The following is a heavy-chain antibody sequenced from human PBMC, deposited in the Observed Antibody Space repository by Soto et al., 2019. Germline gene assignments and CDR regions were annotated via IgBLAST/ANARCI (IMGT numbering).Heavy chain of an antibody. CDR2: IKSKTDGGTT. CDR3: TTGGLGYCTNGVCYTSVYYFDP. CDR1: GFTLSAYS. Sequence: GGSLRLSCAASGFTLSAYSMNWVRQAPGKGLEWVGRIKSKTDGGTTDYAAPLKGRFTISRDDSKNTLYLQMNSLKTEDTAVYYCTTGGLGYCTNGVCYTSVYYFDPWGQGTLVTVSS. V-gene: IGHV3-15*01. D-gene: IGHD2-8*01. J-gene: IGHJ4*02.